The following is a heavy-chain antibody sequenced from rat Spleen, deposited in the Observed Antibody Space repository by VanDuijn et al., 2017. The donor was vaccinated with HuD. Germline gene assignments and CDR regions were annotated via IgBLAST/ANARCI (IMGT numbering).Heavy chain of an antibody. CDR1: GYSITSGYG. V-gene: IGHV3-3*01. D-gene: IGHD1-11*01. Sequence: EVQLQESGPGLVKPSQSLSLTCSVTGYSITSGYGWNWIRKFPGNKLEWMGYINSAGSTNYNPPLKSQSSITRDTSKNHFFLQLTSVTTEDTATYYCARSFVRPFFDYWGQGTLVTVSS. J-gene: IGHJ3*01. CDR2: INSAGST. CDR3: ARSFVRPFFDY.